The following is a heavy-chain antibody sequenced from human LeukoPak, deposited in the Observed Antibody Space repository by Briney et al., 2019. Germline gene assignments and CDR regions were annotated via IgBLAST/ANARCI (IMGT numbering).Heavy chain of an antibody. CDR1: GFTFSSYA. J-gene: IGHJ4*02. CDR3: AKDRGSGYQIDY. CDR2: ISGSGGST. D-gene: IGHD6-19*01. Sequence: GGSLRLSCAASGFTFSSYAMSLVRQAPGKGLEWVSAISGSGGSTYYADSVKGRFTISRDNSKNTLYLQMNSLRVEDTAVYYCAKDRGSGYQIDYWGQGTLVTVSS. V-gene: IGHV3-23*01.